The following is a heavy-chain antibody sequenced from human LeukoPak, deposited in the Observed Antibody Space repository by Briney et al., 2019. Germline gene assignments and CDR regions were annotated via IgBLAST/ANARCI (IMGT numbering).Heavy chain of an antibody. V-gene: IGHV3-7*01. CDR1: GFTFSRYW. CDR3: RTTGDGFDM. D-gene: IGHD1-1*01. Sequence: GGSLRLSCAASGFTFSRYWMNWIRQAPGKGLEWLANINQDGSEKYYVDSVKGRFTISRDNAKTSLYLQMNSLRGEDTALYCCRTTGDGFDMWGQGTMVTVSA. CDR2: INQDGSEK. J-gene: IGHJ3*02.